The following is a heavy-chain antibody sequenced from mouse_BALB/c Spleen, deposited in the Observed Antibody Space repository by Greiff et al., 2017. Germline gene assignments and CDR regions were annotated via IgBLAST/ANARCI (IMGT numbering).Heavy chain of an antibody. J-gene: IGHJ4*01. V-gene: IGHV1-5*01. CDR2: IYPGNSDT. CDR1: GYTFTSYW. CDR3: TRGYGNSMDY. Sequence: DVQLQESGTVLARPGASVKMSCTASGYTFTSYWMHWVQQRPGQGLEWIGAIYPGNSDTSYNQKFTGKAKLTAVTSTSTAYMELSSLTNEDSAVYKCTRGYGNSMDYWGQGTSVTVSA. D-gene: IGHD2-1*01.